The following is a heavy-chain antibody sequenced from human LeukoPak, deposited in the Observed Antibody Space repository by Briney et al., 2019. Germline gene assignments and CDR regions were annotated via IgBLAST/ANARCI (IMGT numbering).Heavy chain of an antibody. D-gene: IGHD3-3*01. CDR2: IIPIFGTA. J-gene: IGHJ6*03. Sequence: SVKVTCKASGYIFTTCNISWVRQAPGQGLEWMGGIIPIFGTANYAQKFQGRVTITADESTSTAYMELSSLRSEDTAVYYCARESGSITIFGVPRDYYYMDVWGKGTTVTVSS. CDR3: ARESGSITIFGVPRDYYYMDV. CDR1: GYIFTTCN. V-gene: IGHV1-69*13.